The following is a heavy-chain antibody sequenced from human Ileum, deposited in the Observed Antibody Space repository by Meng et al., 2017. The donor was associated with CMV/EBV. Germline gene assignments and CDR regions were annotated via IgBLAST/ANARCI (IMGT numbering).Heavy chain of an antibody. CDR2: ISHSGST. CDR1: GGSFRGYY. CDR3: ARYGPGIILSGYCFDP. D-gene: IGHD3-3*01. J-gene: IGHJ5*02. Sequence: YGGSFRGYYWPWIRQPPGKGLEWIGEISHSGSTNYNPSLKSRVTISMDTSKNQFFLKLSSVTAADTAVYYCARYGPGIILSGYCFDPWGQGTLVTVSS. V-gene: IGHV4-34*01.